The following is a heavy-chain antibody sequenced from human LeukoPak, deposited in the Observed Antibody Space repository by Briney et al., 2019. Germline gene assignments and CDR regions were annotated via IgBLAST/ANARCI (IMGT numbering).Heavy chain of an antibody. CDR1: GGSFSGYY. J-gene: IGHJ4*02. CDR2: INHSGST. V-gene: IGHV4-34*01. D-gene: IGHD3-10*01. CDR3: GREVRIPLRPIDY. Sequence: PSETLSLTYAVYGGSFSGYYRSWIRQPPGKGLEWIGEINHSGSTNYNPSLKSRLTISVDTSKNQLFLKLTSVTAADTSVYYCGREVRIPLRPIDYWGQGTLVTVSS.